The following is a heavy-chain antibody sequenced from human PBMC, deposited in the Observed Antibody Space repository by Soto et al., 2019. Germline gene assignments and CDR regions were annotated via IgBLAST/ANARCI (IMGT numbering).Heavy chain of an antibody. CDR2: ISDSGGST. V-gene: IGHV3-23*01. CDR1: GFTFSSFG. CDR3: AKAATITTLYNFDF. D-gene: IGHD4-4*01. J-gene: IGHJ4*02. Sequence: EVPLLESGGGSVQPGGSLRLSCAASGFTFSSFGMNWVRQAPGKGLEWVSLISDSGGSTYHADSVKGRFTISRDNSKNTLYLQMNGLRAEDTAVYYCAKAATITTLYNFDFWGQGTLVTVSS.